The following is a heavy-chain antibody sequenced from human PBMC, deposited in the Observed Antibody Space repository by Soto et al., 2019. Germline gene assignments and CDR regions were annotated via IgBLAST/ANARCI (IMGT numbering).Heavy chain of an antibody. CDR1: GYSFSNYW. D-gene: IGHD2-2*01. CDR2: IYPGDSDT. CDR3: ARLPRDCNKTSCYYADH. J-gene: IGHJ4*01. V-gene: IGHV5-51*01. Sequence: PGESLKISCKGSGYSFSNYWIGWVRQMPGKGLEWMGIIYPGDSDTRYNPSLQGHVTLSADVTVSTAFLQWRSLKTSDTGMYFCARLPRDCNKTSCYYADHWGHGTQVTVSS.